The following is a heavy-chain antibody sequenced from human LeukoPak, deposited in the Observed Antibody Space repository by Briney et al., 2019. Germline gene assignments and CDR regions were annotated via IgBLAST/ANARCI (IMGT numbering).Heavy chain of an antibody. CDR2: IYPGDSDT. CDR1: GYSFTSYW. CDR3: ARHGCSSGWYEGYFDY. J-gene: IGHJ4*02. D-gene: IGHD6-19*01. V-gene: IGHV5-51*01. Sequence: PGESLKISCKGSGYSFTSYWIGWVRQMPGKGLEWMGIIYPGDSDTRYSPSFQGQVTISADKSISTAYLQWSSLKASDTAMYYCARHGCSSGWYEGYFDYWGQGTLVTVSS.